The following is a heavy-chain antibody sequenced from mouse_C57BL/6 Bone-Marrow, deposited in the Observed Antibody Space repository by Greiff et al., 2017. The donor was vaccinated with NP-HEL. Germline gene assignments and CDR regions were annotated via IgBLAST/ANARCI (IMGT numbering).Heavy chain of an antibody. J-gene: IGHJ2*01. CDR3: ARRNEDYFDY. Sequence: EVQGVESGGGLVQPGGSLKLSCAASGFTFSDYGMAWVRQAPRKGPEWVAFISNLAYSIYSADTVTGRVTISRENAKNTLDLEMSSLRSEDTAMYYCARRNEDYFDYWGQGTTLTVSS. V-gene: IGHV5-15*04. CDR1: GFTFSDYG. CDR2: ISNLAYSI.